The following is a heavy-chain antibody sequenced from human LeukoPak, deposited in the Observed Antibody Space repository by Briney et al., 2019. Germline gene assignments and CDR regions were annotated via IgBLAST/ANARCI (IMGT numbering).Heavy chain of an antibody. CDR1: GYTFTSYY. CDR2: INPSGGST. D-gene: IGHD3-22*01. CDR3: ARDAYDSSGYYYVFDY. J-gene: IGHJ4*02. Sequence: GASVKVSCKASGYTFTSYYMYWVRQAPGQGLEWMGIINPSGGSTSYAQKFQGRVTMTRDTSTSTVYMELSSPRSEDTAVYYCARDAYDSSGYYYVFDYWGQGTLVTVSS. V-gene: IGHV1-46*03.